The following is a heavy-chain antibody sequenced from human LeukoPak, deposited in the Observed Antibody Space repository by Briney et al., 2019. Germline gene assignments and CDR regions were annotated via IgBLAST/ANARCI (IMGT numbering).Heavy chain of an antibody. CDR1: GFTFSSYG. V-gene: IGHV3-30*18. CDR2: KSYDGSNK. CDR3: AKDQFGFIVVVTAADY. Sequence: GRSLRLSCAASGFTFSSYGLHWVRQAPGKGLECVAVKSYDGSNKNYADSVKGRFTISRDNSKNTLYLQMNSLRAEDTAVYYCAKDQFGFIVVVTAADYWGQGTLVTVSS. D-gene: IGHD2-21*02. J-gene: IGHJ4*02.